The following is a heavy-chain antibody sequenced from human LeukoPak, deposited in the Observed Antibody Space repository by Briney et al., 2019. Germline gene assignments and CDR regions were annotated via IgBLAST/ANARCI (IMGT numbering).Heavy chain of an antibody. J-gene: IGHJ4*02. Sequence: GGSLRLSCAASGFTFSNYWMHWVRQAPGKGLVWVSRINRDGRSTNYADSVKGRFTISRDNAKNTVFLQMNSLRAEDTAVYYCARVVAVTSYYFDYWGQGTLVTVSS. CDR1: GFTFSNYW. V-gene: IGHV3-74*01. CDR3: ARVVAVTSYYFDY. CDR2: INRDGRST. D-gene: IGHD2-21*02.